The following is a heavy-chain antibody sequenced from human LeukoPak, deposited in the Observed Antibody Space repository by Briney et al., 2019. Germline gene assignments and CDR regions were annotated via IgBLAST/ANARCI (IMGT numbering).Heavy chain of an antibody. CDR3: ARVLSGYDSSGYYSEHFDY. D-gene: IGHD3-22*01. V-gene: IGHV3-53*01. CDR1: GFTVSSNY. Sequence: GGSLRLSCAASGFTVSSNYMSWVRQAPGKGLEWVSVIYSGGSTYYADSVKGRFTISRDNSKNTLYLQMNSLRAEDTAVYYCARVLSGYDSSGYYSEHFDYWGQGTLVTVSS. J-gene: IGHJ4*02. CDR2: IYSGGST.